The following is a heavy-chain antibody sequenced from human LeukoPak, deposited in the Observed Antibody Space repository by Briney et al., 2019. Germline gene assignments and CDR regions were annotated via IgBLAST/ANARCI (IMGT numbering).Heavy chain of an antibody. CDR3: ARSAGKHSSSILIDY. Sequence: GASVKVSCKASGYTFTSYYMHWVRQAPGQGLEWMGIINPSGGSTSYAQKFQGRVTMTRDMSTSTVYMELSSLRSEDTAVYYCARSAGKHSSSILIDYWGQGTLVTVSS. V-gene: IGHV1-46*01. CDR1: GYTFTSYY. D-gene: IGHD6-13*01. CDR2: INPSGGST. J-gene: IGHJ4*02.